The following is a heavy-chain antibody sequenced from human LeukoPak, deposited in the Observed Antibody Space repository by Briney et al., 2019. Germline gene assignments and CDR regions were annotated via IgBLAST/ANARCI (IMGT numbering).Heavy chain of an antibody. CDR1: GFTFSSYS. CDR2: ISSSSSYI. V-gene: IGHV3-21*01. D-gene: IGHD3-10*01. Sequence: PGRSLRLSCAASGFTFSSYSMNWVRQAPGKGLEWVSSISSSSSYIYYADSVKGRFTISRDNAKNSLYLQMNSLRAEDTAVYYCARARSGSHAFDIWGQGTMVTVSS. J-gene: IGHJ3*02. CDR3: ARARSGSHAFDI.